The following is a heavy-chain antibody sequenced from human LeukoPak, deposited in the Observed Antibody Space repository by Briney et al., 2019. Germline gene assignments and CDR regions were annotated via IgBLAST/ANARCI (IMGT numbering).Heavy chain of an antibody. J-gene: IGHJ4*02. D-gene: IGHD3-22*01. Sequence: SVKVSCKASGGTFSSYAISWVRQAPGQGLEWMGGIIPIFGTANYAQKFQGRVTITADESTSTAYMELSSLRSEDTAVYYCARDRMVYYDSSGGAGNYFDYWGQGTLVTVSS. CDR2: IIPIFGTA. V-gene: IGHV1-69*13. CDR3: ARDRMVYYDSSGGAGNYFDY. CDR1: GGTFSSYA.